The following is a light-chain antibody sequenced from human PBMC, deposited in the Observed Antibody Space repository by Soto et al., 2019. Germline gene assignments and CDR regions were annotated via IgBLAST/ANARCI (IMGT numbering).Light chain of an antibody. J-gene: IGLJ2*01. Sequence: QSVLTQPPSASGTPGQRVTISCXXSXSXIGSNYVYWYQQLPGTAPKLLIYRNNQRPSGVPDRFSGSKSGTSASLAISGLRSEDEADYYCAAWDDSLSGLVFGGGTKVTVL. CDR1: XSXIGSNY. CDR2: RNN. V-gene: IGLV1-47*01. CDR3: AAWDDSLSGLV.